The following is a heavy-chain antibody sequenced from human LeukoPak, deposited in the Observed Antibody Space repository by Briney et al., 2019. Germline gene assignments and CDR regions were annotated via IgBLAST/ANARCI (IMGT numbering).Heavy chain of an antibody. CDR1: GFSFRSYW. V-gene: IGHV3-7*01. Sequence: PGGSLRLSCAATGFSFRSYWMNGVRQAPGKGLEWLAIIKQDGSEKHYKGSVERRFTISRDNAKNSLHLQMNSLRAEDTAVYYCAGGSGYLITSWGQGTLVTVSS. D-gene: IGHD3-9*01. CDR2: IKQDGSEK. J-gene: IGHJ5*02. CDR3: AGGSGYLITS.